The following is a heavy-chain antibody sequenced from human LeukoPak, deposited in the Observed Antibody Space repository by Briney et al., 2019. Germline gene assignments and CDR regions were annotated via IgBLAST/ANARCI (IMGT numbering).Heavy chain of an antibody. V-gene: IGHV3-66*01. CDR2: IYSGGST. J-gene: IGHJ1*01. CDR3: AKDDRGSGWYDK. Sequence: QSGGSLRLSCAASGFTVSSNYMSWVRQAPGKGLEWVSVIYSGGSTYYADSVKGRFTISRDNSKDTLYLQMNSLRAEDTAVYYCAKDDRGSGWYDKWGQGTLVTVSS. D-gene: IGHD6-19*01. CDR1: GFTVSSNY.